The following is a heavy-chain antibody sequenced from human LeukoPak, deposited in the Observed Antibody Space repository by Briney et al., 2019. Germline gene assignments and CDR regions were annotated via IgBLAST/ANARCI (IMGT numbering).Heavy chain of an antibody. CDR2: ISSNGGST. CDR3: ARGVWALRYLDY. J-gene: IGHJ4*02. V-gene: IGHV3-64*01. CDR1: GFTFSSYA. D-gene: IGHD3-9*01. Sequence: GGSLRLSCAASGFTFSSYAMHWVRQAPGRGLEYVSAISSNGGSTYYANSVKGRFTISRDNSKNTLYLQMGSLRAEDMAVYYCARGVWALRYLDYWGQGTLATVSS.